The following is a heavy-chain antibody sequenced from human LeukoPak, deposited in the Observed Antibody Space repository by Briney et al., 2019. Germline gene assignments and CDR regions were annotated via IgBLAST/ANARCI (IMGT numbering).Heavy chain of an antibody. Sequence: SETLSLTCAVYGGSFSGYYWNWIRQPPGKGLEWMGEINHSGSTNYNPSLKSRVTISVDTSKNQFSLKLSSVTAADTAVYYCARRLGRKFGERFYYYHYMDVWGKGTTVTISS. J-gene: IGHJ6*03. CDR2: INHSGST. V-gene: IGHV4-34*01. CDR3: ARRLGRKFGERFYYYHYMDV. CDR1: GGSFSGYY. D-gene: IGHD3-10*01.